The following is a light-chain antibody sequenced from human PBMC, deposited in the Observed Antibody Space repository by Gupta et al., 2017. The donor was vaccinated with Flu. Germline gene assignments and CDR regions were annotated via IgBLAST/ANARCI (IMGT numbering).Light chain of an antibody. CDR3: QQYGSSPRIT. Sequence: IVSTQSPDTLSLSPGERATLSCRASQSITSGYLAWYQQKPGQAPRLLIYGASGRATDIPDRFSGSWSGTDFTLTISRLEPEDFAVYYCQQYGSSPRITFGQGTRLEIK. J-gene: IGKJ5*01. CDR2: GAS. V-gene: IGKV3-20*01. CDR1: QSITSGY.